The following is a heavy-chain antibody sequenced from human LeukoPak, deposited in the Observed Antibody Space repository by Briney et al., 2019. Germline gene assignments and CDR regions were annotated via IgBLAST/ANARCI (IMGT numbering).Heavy chain of an antibody. V-gene: IGHV3-7*01. D-gene: IGHD6-19*01. CDR1: GFTFSSYW. CDR2: IKQDGSEK. Sequence: GGSLRLSCAGSGFTFSSYWMSWVRQAPGKGLEWVANIKQDGSEKYYVDSVKGRFTISRDNSKNTLYLQMNSLRAEDTAVYYCARDGLAVAGTGAWNYYYGMDVWGQGTTVTVSS. CDR3: ARDGLAVAGTGAWNYYYGMDV. J-gene: IGHJ6*02.